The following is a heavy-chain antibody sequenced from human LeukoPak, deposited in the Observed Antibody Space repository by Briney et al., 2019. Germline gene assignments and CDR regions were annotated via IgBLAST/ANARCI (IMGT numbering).Heavy chain of an antibody. J-gene: IGHJ4*02. CDR1: GYTFTSYG. Sequence: GASVKVPCKASGYTFTSYGISWVRQAPGQGLEWMGWINPNSGGTNYAQKFQGRVTMTRDTSISTAYMELSRLRSDDTAVYYCARASLIKLLWFGDSTHKYYFDYWGQGTLVTVSS. D-gene: IGHD3-10*01. V-gene: IGHV1-2*02. CDR3: ARASLIKLLWFGDSTHKYYFDY. CDR2: INPNSGGT.